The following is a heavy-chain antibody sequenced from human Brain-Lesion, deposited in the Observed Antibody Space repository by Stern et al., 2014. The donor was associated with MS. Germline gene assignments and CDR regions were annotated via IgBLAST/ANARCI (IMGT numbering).Heavy chain of an antibody. J-gene: IGHJ5*02. CDR1: GFRFSNYW. CDR3: ARGVDP. CDR2: IKSDGREK. V-gene: IGHV3-7*01. Sequence: EVPLVESGGGLVQPGGSLRLSCAASGFRFSNYWMSWVRQAPGKGPEWVANIKSDGREKLYVDSVKGRFTISRDNAKNSLYLQMNSLRAEDTAVYYCARGVDPWGQGTLVTVSS.